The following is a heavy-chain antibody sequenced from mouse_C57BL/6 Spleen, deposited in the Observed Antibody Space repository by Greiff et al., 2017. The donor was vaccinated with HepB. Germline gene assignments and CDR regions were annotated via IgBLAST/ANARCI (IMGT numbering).Heavy chain of an antibody. J-gene: IGHJ1*03. CDR2: IWSGGST. V-gene: IGHV2-2*01. CDR3: ARESNYYGSSYGYFDV. Sequence: VQLVESGPGLVQPSQSLSITCTVSGFSLTSYGVHWVRQSPGKGLEWLGVIWSGGSTDYNAAFISRLSISKDNSKCQVFFKMSRLQADDTAIYYCARESNYYGSSYGYFDVWGTGTTVTVSS. D-gene: IGHD1-1*01. CDR1: GFSLTSYG.